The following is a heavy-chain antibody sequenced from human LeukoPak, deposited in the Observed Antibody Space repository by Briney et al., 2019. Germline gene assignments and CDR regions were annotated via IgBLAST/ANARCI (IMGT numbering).Heavy chain of an antibody. CDR1: GFTVSSNY. CDR3: AKSVGYCSSTSCTGMDV. J-gene: IGHJ6*02. D-gene: IGHD2-2*01. V-gene: IGHV3-53*01. Sequence: GGSLRLSCAASGFTVSSNYMSWVRQAPGKGLEWVSVIYSDGRTYYADSVKGRFTISRDNSKNTLYLETNSLRAEDTAVYYCAKSVGYCSSTSCTGMDVWGQGTTVTVSS. CDR2: IYSDGRT.